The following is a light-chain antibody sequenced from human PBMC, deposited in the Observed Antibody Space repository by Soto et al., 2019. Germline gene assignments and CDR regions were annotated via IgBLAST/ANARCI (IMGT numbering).Light chain of an antibody. V-gene: IGKV1-8*01. CDR1: QGIRSY. CDR3: QQYYSYPLT. CDR2: AAS. J-gene: IGKJ4*01. Sequence: AIRMTQSPSSFSASTGDRVTITCRASQGIRSYLAWYQQKPGKAPKLLIYAASTLQSEVPSRFSGSGSGTDFTLTISSLQSEDFATYYCQQYYSYPLTFGGGTKVEI.